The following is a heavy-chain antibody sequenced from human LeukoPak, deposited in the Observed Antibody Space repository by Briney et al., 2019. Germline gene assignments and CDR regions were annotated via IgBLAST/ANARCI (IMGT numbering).Heavy chain of an antibody. J-gene: IGHJ4*02. D-gene: IGHD3-10*01. CDR2: ISGSGGST. CDR3: AKRVGLLWFGEYGYYFDY. Sequence: GGSLRLSCAASGFTFSGYAMSWVRQAPGKGLEWVSAISGSGGSTYYADSVKGRFTISRDNSKNTLYLQMNSLRAEDTAVYYCAKRVGLLWFGEYGYYFDYWGQGTLVTVSS. V-gene: IGHV3-23*01. CDR1: GFTFSGYA.